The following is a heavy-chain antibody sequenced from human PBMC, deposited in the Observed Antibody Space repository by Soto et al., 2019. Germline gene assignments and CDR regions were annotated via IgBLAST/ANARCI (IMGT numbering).Heavy chain of an antibody. D-gene: IGHD6-13*01. V-gene: IGHV1-69*01. CDR3: ARDRGSSWYGRFDY. CDR1: GGTFSSYA. CDR2: VIPIFGTA. Sequence: QVQLVQSGAEVKKPGSSVKVSCKASGGTFSSYAISWVRQAPGQGVEWMGGVIPIFGTANNEQKVQGRVTITADESTSPAYMELSSLRSEDTAVYYCARDRGSSWYGRFDYWGQGTLVTVSS. J-gene: IGHJ4*02.